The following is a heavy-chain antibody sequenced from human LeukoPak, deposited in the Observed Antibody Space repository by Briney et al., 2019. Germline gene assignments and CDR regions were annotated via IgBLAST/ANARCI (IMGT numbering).Heavy chain of an antibody. CDR2: ISGSGGST. CDR1: GFTFSSYA. J-gene: IGHJ4*02. V-gene: IGHV3-23*01. CDR3: AKGYNYGDY. Sequence: GGSLRLSCAASGFTFSSYAMSWVRQVPGKGLEWVSAISGSGGSTYYADSVKGRFTISRDNSKNTLYLQVNSLRAEDTALYYCAKGYNYGDYWGQGTLVTVSS. D-gene: IGHD5-18*01.